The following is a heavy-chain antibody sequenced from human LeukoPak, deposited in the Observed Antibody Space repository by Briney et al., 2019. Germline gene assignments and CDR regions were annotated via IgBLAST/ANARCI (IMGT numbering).Heavy chain of an antibody. J-gene: IGHJ6*03. CDR2: MNPNSGNT. CDR1: GYTFTSYD. Sequence: ASVKVSCKASGYTFTSYDINWVRQATGQGLEWMGWMNPNSGNTGYAQKFQGRVTMTRNTSISTAYMELSSLRSEDTAVYYCARVWAYGGNSSYYYYYMDVWGKGTTVTVSS. D-gene: IGHD4-23*01. CDR3: ARVWAYGGNSSYYYYYMDV. V-gene: IGHV1-8*01.